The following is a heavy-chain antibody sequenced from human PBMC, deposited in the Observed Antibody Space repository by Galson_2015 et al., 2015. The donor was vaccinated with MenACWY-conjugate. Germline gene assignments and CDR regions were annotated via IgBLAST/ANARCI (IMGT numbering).Heavy chain of an antibody. V-gene: IGHV3-74*01. CDR2: SKHDGGET. CDR3: LRGNSGYGNFDC. CDR1: GFSLGAYW. D-gene: IGHD5-12*01. Sequence: SLRLSCAASGFSLGAYWMHWVRQVPGKGLEWVSRSKHDGGETYYADSVKGRFTVSRDNVKNTLYLQMNGLRAEDTAIYYCLRGNSGYGNFDCWGQGTLVTASS. J-gene: IGHJ4*01.